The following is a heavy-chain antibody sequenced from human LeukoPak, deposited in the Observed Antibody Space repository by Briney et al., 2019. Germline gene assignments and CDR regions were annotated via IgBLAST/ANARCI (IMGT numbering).Heavy chain of an antibody. Sequence: GRSLRLSCAASGFTFSNYGMLGVRQAPGKGLEGVADVANDGRDKRYADSVKGRFTISRDNSKNTVYLQMNSLRAEDTAVYYWAKDLNVAAAGYYFDYWGQGTLVTVSS. D-gene: IGHD6-13*01. CDR2: VANDGRDK. V-gene: IGHV3-30*18. J-gene: IGHJ4*02. CDR3: AKDLNVAAAGYYFDY. CDR1: GFTFSNYG.